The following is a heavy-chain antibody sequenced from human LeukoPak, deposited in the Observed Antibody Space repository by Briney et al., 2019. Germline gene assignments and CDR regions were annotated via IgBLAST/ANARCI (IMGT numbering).Heavy chain of an antibody. J-gene: IGHJ4*02. Sequence: ASVKASCKASGYTFTSYDINWVRQATGQGLEWMGWMNPNSGNTGYAQKFQGRVTMTRNTSISTAYMELSSLRSEDTAVYYCARADVVVTGMVDYWGQGTLVTVSS. CDR1: GYTFTSYD. CDR2: MNPNSGNT. D-gene: IGHD2-21*02. CDR3: ARADVVVTGMVDY. V-gene: IGHV1-8*01.